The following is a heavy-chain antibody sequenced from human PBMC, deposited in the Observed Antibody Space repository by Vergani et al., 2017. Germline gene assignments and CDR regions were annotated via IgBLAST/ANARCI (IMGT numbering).Heavy chain of an antibody. D-gene: IGHD2-2*01. Sequence: QLQLQESGPGLVKPSETLSLTCTVSGGSISSSSYYWGWIRQPPGKGLEWIGSIYYSGSTYYNPSLKSRVTISVDTSTNQFSLKLSSVTAADTAVYYCAREGGRYQLLQHWGQGTLVTVSS. J-gene: IGHJ1*01. CDR2: IYYSGST. CDR3: AREGGRYQLLQH. V-gene: IGHV4-39*02. CDR1: GGSISSSSYY.